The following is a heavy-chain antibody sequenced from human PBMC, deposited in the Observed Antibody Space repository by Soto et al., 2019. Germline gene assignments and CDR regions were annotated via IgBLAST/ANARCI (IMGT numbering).Heavy chain of an antibody. V-gene: IGHV4-39*01. J-gene: IGHJ4*02. Sequence: QLQLQESGPRLVKPSETLSLSCTVSGGSISNSSYLWGWIRQPPGKGLQWIGSVSYSGSTYYNPSLKSRATISADTSKTQSSLRLSSVTAADTAVYYCSRIAVSGPITGFDYWGRGALVTVSS. CDR2: VSYSGST. CDR3: SRIAVSGPITGFDY. D-gene: IGHD6-19*01. CDR1: GGSISNSSYL.